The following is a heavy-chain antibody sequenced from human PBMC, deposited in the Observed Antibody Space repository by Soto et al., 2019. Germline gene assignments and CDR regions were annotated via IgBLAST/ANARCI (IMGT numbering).Heavy chain of an antibody. CDR2: IDNAGTDS. V-gene: IGHV3-74*01. Sequence: EVQLVESGGGLVQPGGSLRLSCAASGFTFSGRSMHWVRQAPGKGLVWVSGIDNAGTDSTYADSVKGRFTSSRDNAKKTLYLQMNSLRVEDTAVYYCSRGWFGPDCWGKGTTVTVSS. J-gene: IGHJ6*04. D-gene: IGHD3-10*01. CDR1: GFTFSGRS. CDR3: SRGWFGPDC.